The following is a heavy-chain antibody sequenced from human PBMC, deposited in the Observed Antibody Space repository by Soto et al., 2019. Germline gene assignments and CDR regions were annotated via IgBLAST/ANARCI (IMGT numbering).Heavy chain of an antibody. J-gene: IGHJ6*03. D-gene: IGHD2-15*01. CDR3: ARGDCVGGTCYSLAGSFYYYMDV. CDR1: GFTFSNYW. V-gene: IGHV3-74*01. CDR2: INSDGSVS. Sequence: EVQLVESGGGLVQPGGSLRLSCVASGFTFSNYWMYWVRQAPGEGLVWVSRINSDGSVSSYADSVKGRLTISRDNDKNTLYLQMDSLRAEDTAVYYCARGDCVGGTCYSLAGSFYYYMDVWGKGTTVTVFS.